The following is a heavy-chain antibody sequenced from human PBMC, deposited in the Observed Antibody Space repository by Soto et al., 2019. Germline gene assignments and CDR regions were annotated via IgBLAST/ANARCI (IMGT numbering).Heavy chain of an antibody. CDR2: IYWDDSQ. CDR3: AHYVRGQGWANSPCYYRDV. V-gene: IGHV2-5*02. J-gene: IGHJ6*04. Sequence: QITLKESGPTLVKPTQTLTLACTFSGFSLSTSGVGVGWIRQPPGKALEWLAIIYWDDSQRYNPSLNSRLSITMDTSRNQVVLTMTDMDHVDTGTYFCAHYVRGQGWANSPCYYRDVWGAGTAVTVSP. CDR1: GFSLSTSGVG. D-gene: IGHD3-10*01.